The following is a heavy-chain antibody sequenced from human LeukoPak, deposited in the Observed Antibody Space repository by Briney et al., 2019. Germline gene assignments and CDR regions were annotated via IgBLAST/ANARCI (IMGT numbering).Heavy chain of an antibody. CDR1: GFTFDDYG. V-gene: IGHV3-20*04. J-gene: IGHJ1*01. CDR2: INWNGGST. D-gene: IGHD2-2*01. Sequence: GGSLRLSCAASGFTFDDYGMSWVRQAPGKGLEWVSGINWNGGSTGYADSVKGRFTISRDNAKNSLYLQMNSLRAEDTALYYCARVTYCSSTSCEYFQHWGQGTLVTVSS. CDR3: ARVTYCSSTSCEYFQH.